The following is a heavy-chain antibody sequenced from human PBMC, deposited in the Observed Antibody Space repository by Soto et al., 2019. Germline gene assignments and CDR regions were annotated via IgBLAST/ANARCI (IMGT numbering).Heavy chain of an antibody. D-gene: IGHD3-9*01. Sequence: SPTLSLTCTSSGGSISSYYWTWIRQPPGKALQWIGYIYYIVDTNYNPSLDSPVTISVDTSKNQFSLKLSSVTAADTAVYYCARAGYLRPGMVWDCMDVWGERLTVTVSS. J-gene: IGHJ6*04. CDR1: GGSISSYY. CDR3: ARAGYLRPGMVWDCMDV. V-gene: IGHV4-59*01. CDR2: IYYIVDT.